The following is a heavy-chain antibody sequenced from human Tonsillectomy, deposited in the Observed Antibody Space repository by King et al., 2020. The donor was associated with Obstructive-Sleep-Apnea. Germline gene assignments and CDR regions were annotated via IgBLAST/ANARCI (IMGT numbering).Heavy chain of an antibody. V-gene: IGHV4-31*03. CDR1: GGSISSGGYY. CDR2: IYYSGST. Sequence: QLQESGPGLMKPSQTLSLTCTVSGGSISSGGYYWSWIRQHPGKGLEWIGYIYYSGSTYYNPSLKSRVTMSVDTSKNQFSLKLSSVTAADTAVYYCARVVGYCSSTSCYEPYYFDYWGQGTLVTVSS. J-gene: IGHJ4*02. D-gene: IGHD2-2*01. CDR3: ARVVGYCSSTSCYEPYYFDY.